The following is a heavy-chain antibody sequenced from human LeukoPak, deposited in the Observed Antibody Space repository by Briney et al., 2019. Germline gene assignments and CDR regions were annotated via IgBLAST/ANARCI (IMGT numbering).Heavy chain of an antibody. CDR2: ISYDGSNK. J-gene: IGHJ6*02. CDR3: AKDTYSSSWYEDYGMDV. V-gene: IGHV3-30*04. D-gene: IGHD6-13*01. CDR1: GFTFSSYA. Sequence: GGSLRLSCAASGFTFSSYAMHWVRQAPGKGLEWVAVISYDGSNKYYADSVKGRFTISRDNSKNTLYLQMNSLRAEDTAVYYCAKDTYSSSWYEDYGMDVWGQGTTVTVSS.